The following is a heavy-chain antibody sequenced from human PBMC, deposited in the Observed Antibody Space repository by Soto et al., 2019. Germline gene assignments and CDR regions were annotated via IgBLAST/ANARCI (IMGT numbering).Heavy chain of an antibody. CDR3: ARDHFGGNTDY. Sequence: EVQLVESGGDLVQPGGSLDPPGLASGSSSGSYGIPWSGPVPGKGLVWVSRINGAGSNTDYADSVKGRFTISRDNTKNTLYLQMNSLRADDTAVYYCARDHFGGNTDYWGQGTLVTVSS. CDR1: GSSSGSYG. J-gene: IGHJ4*02. CDR2: INGAGSNT. D-gene: IGHD2-15*01. V-gene: IGHV3-74*01.